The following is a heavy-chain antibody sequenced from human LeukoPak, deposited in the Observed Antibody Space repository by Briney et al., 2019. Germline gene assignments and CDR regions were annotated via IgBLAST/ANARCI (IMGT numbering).Heavy chain of an antibody. Sequence: SVKVSCKASGGTFSSYAISWVRQAPGQGLEWMGGIIPIFGTANYAQKFQGRVTITADESTSTAYMELSSLRSEDTAVYYCARRINGEYYFDDWGQGTLVTVSS. J-gene: IGHJ4*02. V-gene: IGHV1-69*13. CDR2: IIPIFGTA. CDR3: ARRINGEYYFDD. CDR1: GGTFSSYA. D-gene: IGHD3-10*01.